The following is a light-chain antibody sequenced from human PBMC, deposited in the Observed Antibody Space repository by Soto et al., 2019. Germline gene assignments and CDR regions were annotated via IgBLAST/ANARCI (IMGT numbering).Light chain of an antibody. J-gene: IGKJ1*01. CDR2: GAS. V-gene: IGKV3-20*01. Sequence: IVVTQSPCTLSLSQGERATLSCMASQRVSSSYLAWYQQKPGQAPRLLIYGASSRSTGIPDRCSGSGSGTDFTLSICRLEPEDFAVYYCQQYGSLPVTFGQGTKWIS. CDR3: QQYGSLPVT. CDR1: QRVSSSY.